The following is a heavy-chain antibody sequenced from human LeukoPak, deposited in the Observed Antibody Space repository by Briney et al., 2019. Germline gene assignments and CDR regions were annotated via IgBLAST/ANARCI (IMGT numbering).Heavy chain of an antibody. J-gene: IGHJ4*02. Sequence: KPSETLSLTCAVYGGSFSGYYWSWIRQPPGKGLEWIGEINHSGSTNYNPSLKSRVTISVDTSKNQFSLKLSSVTAADTAVYYCARGRIGPYYYDSSGYYYFDYWGQGTLVTVSS. D-gene: IGHD3-22*01. CDR3: ARGRIGPYYYDSSGYYYFDY. CDR1: GGSFSGYY. V-gene: IGHV4-34*01. CDR2: INHSGST.